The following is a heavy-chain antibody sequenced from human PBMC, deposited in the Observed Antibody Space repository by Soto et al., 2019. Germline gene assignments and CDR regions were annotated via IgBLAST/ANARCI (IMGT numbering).Heavy chain of an antibody. V-gene: IGHV1-69*13. CDR2: IIPIFGTA. CDR1: GGTFSSYA. CDR3: ARAVGIVGAAFDY. D-gene: IGHD1-26*01. Sequence: GASVKVSCKASGGTFSSYAISWVRQAPGQGLEWMGGIIPIFGTANYAQKFQGRVTITADESTSTAYMELSSLRSEDTAVYYCARAVGIVGAAFDYWGQGTLVTVSS. J-gene: IGHJ4*02.